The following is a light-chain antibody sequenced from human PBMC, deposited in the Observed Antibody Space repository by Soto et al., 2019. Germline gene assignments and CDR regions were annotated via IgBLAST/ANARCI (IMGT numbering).Light chain of an antibody. CDR3: QQSNNHPIS. CDR1: QAVNSW. CDR2: DVS. Sequence: DNQLTQSPSSISASVGDRVTITWRASQAVNSWLAWFQQKPGMAPKLVIYDVSSLQSGVPSRFSGSGSGTEFTLTTSSLQLEDFATYYCQQSNNHPISFGQGTRLEIK. V-gene: IGKV1-12*01. J-gene: IGKJ5*01.